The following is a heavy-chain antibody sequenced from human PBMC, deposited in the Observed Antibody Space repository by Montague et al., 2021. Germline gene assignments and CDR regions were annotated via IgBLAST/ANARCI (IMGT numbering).Heavy chain of an antibody. CDR3: AKDAGIVVVPARHFDY. CDR2: ISWNSGSI. Sequence: SRRLSCAASGFPFDDYAMHWVRQTPGKGLEWVSGISWNSGSIGYADSVKGRFTISRDNAKNSLYLQMNSLRAEDTALYYCAKDAGIVVVPARHFDYWGQGTLVTVSS. J-gene: IGHJ4*02. V-gene: IGHV3-9*01. CDR1: GFPFDDYA. D-gene: IGHD2-2*01.